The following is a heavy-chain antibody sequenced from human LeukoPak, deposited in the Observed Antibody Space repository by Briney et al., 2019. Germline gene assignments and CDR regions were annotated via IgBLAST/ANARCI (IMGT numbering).Heavy chain of an antibody. CDR2: ITGSGAST. V-gene: IGHV3-23*01. D-gene: IGHD3-3*01. Sequence: PGGSLRLSCVASGFTFSSYAMTWVRQAPGKGLEWVSAITGSGASTFYADSVKGRFTISRDNSKNTLYLQMNSLRAEDAAVYYCARDFRSGFPNWFDPWGQGALVTVSS. J-gene: IGHJ5*02. CDR1: GFTFSSYA. CDR3: ARDFRSGFPNWFDP.